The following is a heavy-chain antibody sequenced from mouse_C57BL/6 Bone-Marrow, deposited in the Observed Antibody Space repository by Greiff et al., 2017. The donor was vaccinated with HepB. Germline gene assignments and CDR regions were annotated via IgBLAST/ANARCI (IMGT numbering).Heavy chain of an antibody. CDR1: GYTFTDYY. CDR2: IYPGSGNT. CDR3: ARVPYYGNYEGFAY. V-gene: IGHV1-76*01. Sequence: QVQLQQSGAELVRPGASVKLSCKASGYTFTDYYINWVKQRPGQGLEWIARIYPGSGNTYYNEKFKGKATLTAEKSSSTAYMQLSSLTSEDSAVYFFARVPYYGNYEGFAYWGQGTLVTVAA. D-gene: IGHD2-10*01. J-gene: IGHJ3*01.